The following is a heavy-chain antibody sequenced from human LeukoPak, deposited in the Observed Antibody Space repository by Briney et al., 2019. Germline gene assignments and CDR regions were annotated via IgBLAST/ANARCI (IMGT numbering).Heavy chain of an antibody. CDR3: ARGLTLYCSSTSCPTGWFDP. Sequence: SETLSLTCTVSGGSISSSSYYWGWIRQPPGQGLEWIGSIYYSGSTYYNPSLKSRVTISVDTSKNQFSLKLSSVTAADTAVYYCARGLTLYCSSTSCPTGWFDPWGQGTLVTVSS. CDR1: GGSISSSSYY. V-gene: IGHV4-39*01. CDR2: IYYSGST. D-gene: IGHD2-2*01. J-gene: IGHJ5*02.